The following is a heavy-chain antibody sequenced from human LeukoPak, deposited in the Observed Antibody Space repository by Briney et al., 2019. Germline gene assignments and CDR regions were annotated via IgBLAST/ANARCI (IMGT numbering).Heavy chain of an antibody. CDR2: ISYDGSNK. Sequence: GGSLRLSCAAAGFTFSSYAMHWVRQAPGQGLQWVAVISYDGSNKYYAESVKGRFTISRDNSKNTLDLQMNSLRAEDTAVYYCAKEGNYYDSSGYYRSYYFDYWGQGTLVTVSS. D-gene: IGHD3-22*01. CDR1: GFTFSSYA. J-gene: IGHJ4*02. V-gene: IGHV3-30*18. CDR3: AKEGNYYDSSGYYRSYYFDY.